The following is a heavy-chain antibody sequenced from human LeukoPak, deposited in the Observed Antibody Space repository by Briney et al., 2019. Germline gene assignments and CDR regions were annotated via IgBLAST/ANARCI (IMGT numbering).Heavy chain of an antibody. D-gene: IGHD3-10*01. V-gene: IGHV4-59*01. Sequence: SETLSLTCTVSGGSISSYYWSWIRQPPGKGLEWIGYIYYSGSTNYNPSLKSRVTISVDTSKNQFSLKLSSVTAADTAVYYCARGWFGELSGAFDIWGQGTMVTVSS. CDR3: ARGWFGELSGAFDI. CDR2: IYYSGST. J-gene: IGHJ3*02. CDR1: GGSISSYY.